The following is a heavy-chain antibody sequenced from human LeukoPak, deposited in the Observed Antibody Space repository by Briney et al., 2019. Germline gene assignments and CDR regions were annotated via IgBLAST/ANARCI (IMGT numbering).Heavy chain of an antibody. CDR1: GFTFSSYG. V-gene: IGHV3-23*01. J-gene: IGHJ5*02. CDR3: ARARSSTGYKGVLDL. CDR2: IGGRDGST. D-gene: IGHD3-10*01. Sequence: GGSLRLSCAASGFTFSSYGMSWVRQAPGKGLEWVSAIGGRDGSTYYADSVKGRFTISRDGSKNTLFLHMTNLTPEDTALYYCARARSSTGYKGVLDLWGLGTLVTVSS.